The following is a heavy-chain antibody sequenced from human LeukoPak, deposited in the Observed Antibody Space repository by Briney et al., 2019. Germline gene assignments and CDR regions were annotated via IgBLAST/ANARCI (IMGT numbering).Heavy chain of an antibody. Sequence: GGSLRLSCAASGFTVSSNYMNWVRQAPGKGLEWVSVITSGGNTYYADSVKGRLTTSRDNSKNTLYVQMNSLRAEDTAIYYCARGRGYRDYDRPLHYWGQGTLVTVSA. J-gene: IGHJ4*02. CDR3: ARGRGYRDYDRPLHY. CDR2: ITSGGNT. V-gene: IGHV3-53*01. CDR1: GFTVSSNY. D-gene: IGHD5-12*01.